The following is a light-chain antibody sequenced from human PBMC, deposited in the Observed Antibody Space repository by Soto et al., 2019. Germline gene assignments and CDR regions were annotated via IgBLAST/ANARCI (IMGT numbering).Light chain of an antibody. CDR2: AAS. J-gene: IGKJ4*01. CDR3: QQYNNWHPLT. CDR1: QSVSYN. V-gene: IGKV3-15*01. Sequence: EIVITQSPATLSVSPGERATLSCRASQSVSYNLAWYQHKPGQAPRLLIYAASTRPSGIPARFSGRGSGTEFTLTITSLQSEDFAVYYCQQYNNWHPLTLGGGTKVDIK.